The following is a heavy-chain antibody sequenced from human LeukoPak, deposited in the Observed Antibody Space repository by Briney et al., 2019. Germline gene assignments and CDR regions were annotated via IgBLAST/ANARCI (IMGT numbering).Heavy chain of an antibody. CDR2: IIPIFGTA. D-gene: IGHD3-10*01. CDR3: ARPKGHYYGSGSYYDYYFDY. Sequence: ASVKVSCKASGGTFSSYAISWVRQPPGQGLEWMGGIIPIFGTANYAQKFQGRVTITTDESTSTAYMELSSLRSEDTAVYYCARPKGHYYGSGSYYDYYFDYWGQGTLVTVSS. CDR1: GGTFSSYA. V-gene: IGHV1-69*05. J-gene: IGHJ4*02.